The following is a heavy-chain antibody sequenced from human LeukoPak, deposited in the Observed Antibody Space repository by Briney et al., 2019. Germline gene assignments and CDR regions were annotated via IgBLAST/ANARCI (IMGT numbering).Heavy chain of an antibody. Sequence: GGSLRLSCAASGFTFSSYSMNWVRQAPGKGLEWVSYISSSSSTIYYADSVKGRFTISRDNAKNSLYLQMNSLRAEDTVVYYCARAELRYFYWFDPWGQGTLVTVSS. V-gene: IGHV3-48*04. J-gene: IGHJ5*02. CDR1: GFTFSSYS. D-gene: IGHD3-9*01. CDR2: ISSSSSTI. CDR3: ARAELRYFYWFDP.